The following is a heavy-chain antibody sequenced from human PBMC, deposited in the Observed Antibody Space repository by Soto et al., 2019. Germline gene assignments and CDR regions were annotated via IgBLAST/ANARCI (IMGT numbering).Heavy chain of an antibody. J-gene: IGHJ4*02. Sequence: SETLSLTCTVSGASIDRSNYYWDWIRQPPGKGLEWIGTTYYNGNAYYNPSLKSRVTMSVDTSKNQFSLKLISVTAADTAVYYFARQFDAVVITGLGYLGQRTLVTVSS. V-gene: IGHV4-39*01. CDR2: TYYNGNA. CDR3: ARQFDAVVITGLGY. CDR1: GASIDRSNYY. D-gene: IGHD3-22*01.